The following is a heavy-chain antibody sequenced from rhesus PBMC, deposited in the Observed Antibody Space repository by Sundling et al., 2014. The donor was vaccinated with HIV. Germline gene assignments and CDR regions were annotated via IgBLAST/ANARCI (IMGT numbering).Heavy chain of an antibody. CDR3: ARDLHGTTDY. D-gene: IGHD4-29*01. J-gene: IGHJ4*01. CDR1: GGSISSGYYY. CDR2: ITYSGST. Sequence: QVQLQESGPGLLKPSETLSLTCAVSGGSISSGYYYWTWIRQPPGKGLEWIGYITYSGSTSYNPSLKSRVTISRDTSKNQISLKLTSMTAADTAAYYCARDLHGTTDYWGQGVLVTVSS. V-gene: IGHV4-122*02.